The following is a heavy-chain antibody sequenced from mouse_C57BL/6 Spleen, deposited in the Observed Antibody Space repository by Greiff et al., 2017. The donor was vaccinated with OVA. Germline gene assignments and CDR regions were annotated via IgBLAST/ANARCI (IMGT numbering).Heavy chain of an antibody. CDR2: IDPSDSYT. V-gene: IGHV1-50*01. J-gene: IGHJ3*01. CDR1: GYTFTSYW. Sequence: VQLQESGAELVKPGASVKLSCKASGYTFTSYWMQWVKQRPGQGLEWIGEIDPSDSYTNYNQKFKGKATLTVDTSSSTAYMQLSSLTSEDSAVYYCARSVDGYSPYWGQGTLVTVSA. D-gene: IGHD2-3*01. CDR3: ARSVDGYSPY.